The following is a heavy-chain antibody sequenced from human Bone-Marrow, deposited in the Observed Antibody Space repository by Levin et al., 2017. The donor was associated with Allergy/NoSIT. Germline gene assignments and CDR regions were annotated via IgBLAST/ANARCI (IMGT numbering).Heavy chain of an antibody. J-gene: IGHJ5*02. V-gene: IGHV5-51*01. CDR1: GYDITSYW. Sequence: ASVKVSCQGSGYDITSYWIAWVRQVPGKGLEWVGIIYPGDSDTRYRPSYEGQVTISADKSTNTAYLQWSSLKASDSAMDYCATSRSGNSNWFDPWGQGTLVTVSS. CDR3: ATSRSGNSNWFDP. CDR2: IYPGDSDT. D-gene: IGHD6-19*01.